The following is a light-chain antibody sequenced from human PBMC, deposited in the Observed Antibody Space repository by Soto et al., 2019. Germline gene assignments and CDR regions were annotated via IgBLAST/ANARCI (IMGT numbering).Light chain of an antibody. CDR3: QQRINWPHT. Sequence: EIVLTQSPATLSLSPGERATLSCRASQSVSSYLAWYQHKPGQAPRLLIYDASNRATGIPARFSGSGSGTDFTLTISSLEPEDFAVYYCQQRINWPHTFGPGTQLEIK. V-gene: IGKV3-11*01. J-gene: IGKJ2*01. CDR1: QSVSSY. CDR2: DAS.